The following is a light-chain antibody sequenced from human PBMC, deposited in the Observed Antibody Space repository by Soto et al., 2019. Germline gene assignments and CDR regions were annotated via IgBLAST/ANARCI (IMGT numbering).Light chain of an antibody. V-gene: IGKV1-5*03. CDR1: QSISSW. J-gene: IGKJ4*01. Sequence: DIQMTQSPSTLSASVGDRVTITCRASQSISSWLAWYQQKPGKAPKLLIYKASSLESGVPSRFSGSGSGTEFTLTISSLQPDDFATYCCQQYYSFSLTFGGGTKVEIK. CDR2: KAS. CDR3: QQYYSFSLT.